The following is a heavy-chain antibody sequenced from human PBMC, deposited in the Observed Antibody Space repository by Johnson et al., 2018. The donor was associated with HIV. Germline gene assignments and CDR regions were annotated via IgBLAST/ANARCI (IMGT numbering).Heavy chain of an antibody. CDR2: IRYDGSNK. Sequence: QVQLVESGGGVVQPGVSLRLSCAASGFTFSSYGMHWVRQAPGKGLEWVAFIRYDGSNKYYADSVKGRFTISRDNSKNTLYLQMNSLRAEDTAVYYCAKVSQQQLGAFDIWGQGTMVTVSS. CDR3: AKVSQQQLGAFDI. D-gene: IGHD6-6*01. V-gene: IGHV3-30*02. CDR1: GFTFSSYG. J-gene: IGHJ3*02.